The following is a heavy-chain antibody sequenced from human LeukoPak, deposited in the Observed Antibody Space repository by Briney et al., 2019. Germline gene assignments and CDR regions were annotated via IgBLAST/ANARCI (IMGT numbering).Heavy chain of an antibody. D-gene: IGHD6-13*01. Sequence: PGGSLRLSCAASGFTFSTYTVNWVRQAPGKGLEGVSSIKSDTSYVYYADSVKGRFTISRDNAKNSLYLQMSSLRAEDTAVYFCARAFMVAAGTGPFDYWGQGTPVTVSS. V-gene: IGHV3-21*01. J-gene: IGHJ4*02. CDR2: IKSDTSYV. CDR3: ARAFMVAAGTGPFDY. CDR1: GFTFSTYT.